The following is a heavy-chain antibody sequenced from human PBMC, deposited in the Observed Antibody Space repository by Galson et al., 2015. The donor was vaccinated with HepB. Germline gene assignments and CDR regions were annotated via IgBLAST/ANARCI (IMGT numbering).Heavy chain of an antibody. V-gene: IGHV3-30-3*01. D-gene: IGHD3-3*01. CDR2: ISYDGSNK. Sequence: SLRLSCAASGFTFSSYAMHWVRQAPGKGLEWVAVISYDGSNKYYADSVKGRFTISRDNAKNSLYLQMNSLRAEDTAVYYCARGYDFWSGYYTGAFDIWGQGTMVTVSS. J-gene: IGHJ3*02. CDR3: ARGYDFWSGYYTGAFDI. CDR1: GFTFSSYA.